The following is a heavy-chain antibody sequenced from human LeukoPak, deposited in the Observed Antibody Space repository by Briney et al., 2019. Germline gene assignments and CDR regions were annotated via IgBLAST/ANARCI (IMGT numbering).Heavy chain of an antibody. CDR3: ARRSYCSSTSCYGRYYYGMDV. V-gene: IGHV1-69*01. Sequence: ASVTVSCKASGGTFSSYAISWVRQAPGQGLEWMGGIIPIFGTANYAQKFQGRVTITADESTSTAYMELSSLRSEDTAVYYCARRSYCSSTSCYGRYYYGMDVWGQGTTVTVPS. D-gene: IGHD2-2*01. J-gene: IGHJ6*02. CDR1: GGTFSSYA. CDR2: IIPIFGTA.